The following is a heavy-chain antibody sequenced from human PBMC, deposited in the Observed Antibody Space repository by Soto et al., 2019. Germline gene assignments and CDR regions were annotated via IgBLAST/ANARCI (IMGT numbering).Heavy chain of an antibody. D-gene: IGHD1-1*01. CDR3: ARLDDLNWFDP. CDR1: GGSISSYY. J-gene: IGHJ5*02. V-gene: IGHV4-59*08. Sequence: SETLSLTCIVSGGSISSYYWSWIRQPPGKGLEWIGYIYYSGSTDYNPSLKGRVTISVDTSKNQFSLKLSSVTAADTAVYYCARLDDLNWFDPWGQGTLVTVSS. CDR2: IYYSGST.